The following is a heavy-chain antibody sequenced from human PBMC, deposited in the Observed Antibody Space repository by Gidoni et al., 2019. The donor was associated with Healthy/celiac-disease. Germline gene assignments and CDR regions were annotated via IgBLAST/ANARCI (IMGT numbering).Heavy chain of an antibody. Sequence: QVQLQESGPGLVKPSETLSLTCTVSGGSISRYYWSWIRQPPGKGLEWIGYIYYSGSTNYNPSLKSRVTISVDTSKNQFSLKLSSVTAADTAVYYCARDRGYSYGYFGYWGQGTLVTVSS. J-gene: IGHJ4*02. CDR3: ARDRGYSYGYFGY. CDR2: IYYSGST. CDR1: GGSISRYY. V-gene: IGHV4-59*01. D-gene: IGHD5-18*01.